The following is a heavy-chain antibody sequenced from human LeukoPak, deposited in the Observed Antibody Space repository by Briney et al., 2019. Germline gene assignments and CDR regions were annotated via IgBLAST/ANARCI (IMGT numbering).Heavy chain of an antibody. Sequence: SETLSPTCTVSGGSISSYYCNWIRQPPGKGLEWIGYIYYIGSTNYNPSLKSRVTISVETSKNQFSLKLNSVTAADTAVYYCATGAGGWFDTWGQGTLVTVSS. CDR2: IYYIGST. V-gene: IGHV4-59*01. J-gene: IGHJ5*02. CDR3: ATGAGGWFDT. CDR1: GGSISSYY.